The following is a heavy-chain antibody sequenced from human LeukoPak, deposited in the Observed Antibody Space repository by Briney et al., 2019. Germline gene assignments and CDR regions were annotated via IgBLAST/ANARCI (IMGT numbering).Heavy chain of an antibody. CDR2: ISHGGGNE. V-gene: IGHV3-30-3*01. D-gene: IGHD6-6*01. CDR1: GFTFSRYP. CDR3: VSRLDV. Sequence: GGSLRLSCAVSGFTFSRYPMQWVRQAPGKGLEWVAVISHGGGNEDYTDSVKGRFTISRDNPNTTLYLQMDSLRPEDTAIYYCVSRLDVWGQGTTVTVSS. J-gene: IGHJ6*02.